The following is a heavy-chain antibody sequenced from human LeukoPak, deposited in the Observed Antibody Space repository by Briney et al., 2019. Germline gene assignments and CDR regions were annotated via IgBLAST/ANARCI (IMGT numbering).Heavy chain of an antibody. CDR2: INSDGSST. CDR1: GFTFSSYW. V-gene: IGHV3-74*01. Sequence: GGSLRLSXAASGFTFSSYWMHWVRQAPGKGLVWVSRINSDGSSTSYADSVKGRFTISRDSGKNTLYLQMNSLRGEDTAVYYCAREVSQLVRDLDYWGQGTLVTVSS. D-gene: IGHD6-6*01. J-gene: IGHJ4*02. CDR3: AREVSQLVRDLDY.